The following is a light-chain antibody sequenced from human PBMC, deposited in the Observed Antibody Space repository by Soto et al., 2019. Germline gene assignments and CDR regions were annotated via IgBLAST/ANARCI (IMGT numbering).Light chain of an antibody. CDR1: QTVSTS. V-gene: IGKV3-11*01. CDR2: DSS. J-gene: IGKJ4*01. CDR3: QQRSHWPPLT. Sequence: EIVLTQSPATLSLSPGERATLSCRASQTVSTSVAWYQQKPRHAPRLLMYDSSNRATGIPDRFSASGAGTDFTLTINSLEPEDFGVYYCQQRSHWPPLTFGGGTKVDIK.